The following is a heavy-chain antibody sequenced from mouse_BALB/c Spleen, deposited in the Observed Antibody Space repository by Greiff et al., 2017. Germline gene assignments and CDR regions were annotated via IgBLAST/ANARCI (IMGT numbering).Heavy chain of an antibody. V-gene: IGHV5-17*02. J-gene: IGHJ3*01. CDR1: GFTFSSFG. Sequence: EVMLVESGGGLVQPGGSRKLSCAASGFTFSSFGMHWVRQAPEKGLEWVAYISSGSSTIYYADTVKGRFTISRDNPKNTLFLQMTSLRSEDTAMYYCARGGYHVFAYWGQGTLVTVSA. CDR2: ISSGSSTI. CDR3: ARGGYHVFAY. D-gene: IGHD2-2*01.